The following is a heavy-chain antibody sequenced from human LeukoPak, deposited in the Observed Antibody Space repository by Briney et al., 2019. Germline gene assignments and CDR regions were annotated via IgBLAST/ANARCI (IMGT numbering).Heavy chain of an antibody. Sequence: ASVKVSCKASGYTFTDYYMHWVRQAPGQRLEWMGWINPHSGGTNYAQKFQGRVTMTRDTSISTAYMELGRLRSDDTAVCYCARDYTSAWPDAFDIWGQGTMVTVSS. CDR3: ARDYTSAWPDAFDI. D-gene: IGHD6-19*01. CDR1: GYTFTDYY. CDR2: INPHSGGT. J-gene: IGHJ3*02. V-gene: IGHV1-2*02.